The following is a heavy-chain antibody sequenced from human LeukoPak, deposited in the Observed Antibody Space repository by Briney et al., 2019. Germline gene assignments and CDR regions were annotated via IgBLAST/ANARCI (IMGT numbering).Heavy chain of an antibody. D-gene: IGHD3-10*01. CDR3: ARDSGAFDI. V-gene: IGHV3-53*01. CDR1: GFTVTDNY. Sequence: GGSLRLSCAASGFTVTDNYMNWVRQSSGKGLEWVSVIYGGGDTNYADSVKGRFIISRDNAKNSLYLQMNSLRAEDTAVYYCARDSGAFDIWGQGTMVTVSS. CDR2: IYGGGDT. J-gene: IGHJ3*02.